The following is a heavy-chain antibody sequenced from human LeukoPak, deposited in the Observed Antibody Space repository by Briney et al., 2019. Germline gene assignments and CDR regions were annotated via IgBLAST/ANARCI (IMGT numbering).Heavy chain of an antibody. Sequence: ASVKVSCKASGYTFTGYYLYWVRQAPGQGLEWMGRINPNSGGTNYAQKFQGWVTMTRDTSISTAYMELSRLRSDDTAVYYCATGVTTITLLFDYWGQGTLVTVSS. CDR2: INPNSGGT. CDR1: GYTFTGYY. D-gene: IGHD4-17*01. J-gene: IGHJ4*02. V-gene: IGHV1-2*04. CDR3: ATGVTTITLLFDY.